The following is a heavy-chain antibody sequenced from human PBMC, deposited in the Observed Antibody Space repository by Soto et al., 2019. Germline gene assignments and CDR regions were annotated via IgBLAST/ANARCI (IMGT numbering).Heavy chain of an antibody. CDR3: ARDLSSSWYRNYYYGMDV. D-gene: IGHD6-13*01. CDR2: ISAYNGNT. Sequence: ASVKVSCKASGYTFTSYGISWLRQSPGQGLEWMGWISAYNGNTNYAQKLQGRVTMTTDTSTSTAYMELRSLRSDDTAVYYCARDLSSSWYRNYYYGMDVWGQGTTVTVSS. V-gene: IGHV1-18*04. CDR1: GYTFTSYG. J-gene: IGHJ6*02.